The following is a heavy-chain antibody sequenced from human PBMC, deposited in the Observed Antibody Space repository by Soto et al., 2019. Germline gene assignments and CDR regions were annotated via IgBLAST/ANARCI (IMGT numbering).Heavy chain of an antibody. CDR1: GFTFSNYG. Sequence: QVQLVESGVGVVQPGGSLRLSCVASGFTFSNYGMHWVRQTPGKGLEWVAMTWYDGINKYYADSVKDRFTISRDNSKNTLYLQMNSLRDEDSAVYYSATELNDMAAFDIWGQGTMVTVAS. J-gene: IGHJ3*02. D-gene: IGHD1-1*01. V-gene: IGHV3-33*01. CDR3: ATELNDMAAFDI. CDR2: TWYDGINK.